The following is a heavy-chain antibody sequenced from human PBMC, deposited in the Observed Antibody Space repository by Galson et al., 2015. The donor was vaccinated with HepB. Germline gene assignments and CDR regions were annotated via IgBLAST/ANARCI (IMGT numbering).Heavy chain of an antibody. CDR1: GGSISSNY. Sequence: ETLSLTCYVSGGSISSNYWSWIRQSPGKGLEWIGYIYYSGRTNHNPSLYNPSLQSRVTLSIDTSKRQFSLKLSSVTAADTAVYYCAGGPRGGYSGYAQMGWFDPWGQGTLVTVSS. V-gene: IGHV4-59*01. CDR3: AGGPRGGYSGYAQMGWFDP. D-gene: IGHD5-12*01. J-gene: IGHJ5*02. CDR2: IYYSGRT.